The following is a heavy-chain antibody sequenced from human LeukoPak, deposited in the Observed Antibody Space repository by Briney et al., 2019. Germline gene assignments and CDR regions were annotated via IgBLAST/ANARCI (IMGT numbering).Heavy chain of an antibody. CDR3: ARGDPADFDY. CDR1: GGSFRGYY. J-gene: IGHJ4*02. Sequence: PSETLSLTCAVYGGSFRGYYWSWIRQPPGKGLEWIGEINHSGSTNYNPSLKSRVTISVDTSKNQFSLKLSSVTAADTAVYSCARGDPADFDYWGQGTLVTVSS. V-gene: IGHV4-34*01. CDR2: INHSGST.